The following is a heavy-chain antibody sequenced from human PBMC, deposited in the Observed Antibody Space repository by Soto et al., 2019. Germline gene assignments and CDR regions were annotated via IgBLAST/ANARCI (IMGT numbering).Heavy chain of an antibody. D-gene: IGHD6-13*01. V-gene: IGHV1-69*08. Sequence: QVQLVQSGAEVKKPGSSVKVSCKASGGTFSSYTISWVRQAPGQGLEWMGRIIPILGIANYAQKFQGRVTITADKSTSTAYMELSSLRSEDTAVYYCARDSLNSIAAAGSDPWGQGTLITVSS. CDR2: IIPILGIA. CDR3: ARDSLNSIAAAGSDP. CDR1: GGTFSSYT. J-gene: IGHJ5*02.